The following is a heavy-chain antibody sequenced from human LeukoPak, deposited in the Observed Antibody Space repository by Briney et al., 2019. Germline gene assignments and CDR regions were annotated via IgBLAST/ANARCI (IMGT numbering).Heavy chain of an antibody. CDR2: ISYEGSHK. CDR3: VKGGERLDYYYYMDV. V-gene: IGHV3-30*18. CDR1: GFTFSSYD. Sequence: PGGSLRLSCAASGFTFSSYDMHWVRQAPGKGLEWVAAISYEGSHKNYADAVKGRFTISRDNSQKTLYLQMNSLRPEDTAVYYCVKGGERLDYYYYMDVWGNGTTVTVSS. J-gene: IGHJ6*03. D-gene: IGHD1-26*01.